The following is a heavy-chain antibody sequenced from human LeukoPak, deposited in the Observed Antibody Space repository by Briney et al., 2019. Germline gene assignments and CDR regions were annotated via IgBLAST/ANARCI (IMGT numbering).Heavy chain of an antibody. CDR1: GFTVSSNY. J-gene: IGHJ6*04. Sequence: PGGSLRLSCAASGFTVSSNYMSWVRQAPGKGLEWVSVIYSGGSTYYADSVKGRFTISRDNSKNTLYLQMNSLRAEDTAVYYCAKGTTDYGSGYGMDVWGKGTTVTVSS. CDR2: IYSGGST. V-gene: IGHV3-53*01. CDR3: AKGTTDYGSGYGMDV. D-gene: IGHD3-10*01.